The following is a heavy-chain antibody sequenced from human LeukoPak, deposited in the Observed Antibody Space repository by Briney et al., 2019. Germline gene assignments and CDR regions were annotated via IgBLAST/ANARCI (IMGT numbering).Heavy chain of an antibody. CDR3: ARDLTATGSLDY. J-gene: IGHJ4*02. CDR2: ISYDGSNK. D-gene: IGHD5-24*01. V-gene: IGHV3-30*04. Sequence: GGSLRLSCAASGFTFSSCAMHWVRQAPGKGLEWVAVISYDGSNKYYADSVKGRFTISRDNSKNTLYLQMNSLRAEDTAVYYCARDLTATGSLDYWGQGTLITVSS. CDR1: GFTFSSCA.